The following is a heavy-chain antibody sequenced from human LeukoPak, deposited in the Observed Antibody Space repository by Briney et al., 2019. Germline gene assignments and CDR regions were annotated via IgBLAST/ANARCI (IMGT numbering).Heavy chain of an antibody. CDR3: AKRGIVIRAVIIIGFHKEAYYFDN. Sequence: PGGSLRLSCVVSGITLNNYGMSWVRQAPGKGLEWVSGISERGGSTNYADSVKGRFIISRDTSKNTVYLQMNSLRVEDTAVYFCAKRGIVIRAVIIIGFHKEAYYFDNWGQGILVTVSS. D-gene: IGHD3-10*01. CDR2: ISERGGST. J-gene: IGHJ4*02. V-gene: IGHV3-23*01. CDR1: GITLNNYG.